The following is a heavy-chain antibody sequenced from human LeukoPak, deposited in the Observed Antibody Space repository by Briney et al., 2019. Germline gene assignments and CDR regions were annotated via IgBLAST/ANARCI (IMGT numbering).Heavy chain of an antibody. CDR2: ISYSGST. CDR1: GGSITNYY. D-gene: IGHD2-15*01. J-gene: IGHJ5*02. Sequence: SETLSLTCTVSGGSITNYYWIWIRQPPGKGLEWIGHISYSGSTNYNPSLRSRVTMSVDTSKNQFSLKVTSVTAADTAVYYCARGHDGVVGWFAPWGRGTLVTVS. V-gene: IGHV4-59*01. CDR3: ARGHDGVVGWFAP.